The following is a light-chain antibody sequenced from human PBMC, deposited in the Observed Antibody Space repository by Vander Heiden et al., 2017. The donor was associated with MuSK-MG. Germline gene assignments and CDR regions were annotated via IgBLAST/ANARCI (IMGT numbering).Light chain of an antibody. V-gene: IGLV3-21*04. J-gene: IGLJ1*01. Sequence: SYLLTQPRSVSAAPGKPASIPSGGNNIGSKPVHSSQQEPAQAPVVVIYYDSDRPSGIPERFSAANSGNTATLTISRGEAVDEADYYCQVWDSSSSHSVFGTGTKVNVL. CDR1: NIGSKP. CDR3: QVWDSSSSHSV. CDR2: YDS.